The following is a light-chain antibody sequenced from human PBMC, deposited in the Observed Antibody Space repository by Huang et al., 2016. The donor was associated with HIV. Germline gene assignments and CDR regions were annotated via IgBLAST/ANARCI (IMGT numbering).Light chain of an antibody. Sequence: DIQMTQSPSSLSASVGDRVTIPCRASQTISSYLNWYQHKTGKAPKVLIYGASNLQSGVPSRFSGSGSGTDFTLTISSLQPEDFATYYCQQTYNTPYTFGQGTKLEIK. V-gene: IGKV1-39*01. CDR1: QTISSY. CDR2: GAS. CDR3: QQTYNTPYT. J-gene: IGKJ2*01.